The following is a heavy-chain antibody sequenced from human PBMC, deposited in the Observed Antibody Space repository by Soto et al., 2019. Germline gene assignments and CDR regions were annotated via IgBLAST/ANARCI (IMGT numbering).Heavy chain of an antibody. Sequence: GGSLRLSCAASGFTFSGGQFNWVRQAPGKGLEWVSYISASGSVVYYADSVKGRFTISRDNAKNSLYLQMNSLRVEDTAVYYCARVPNAILYWGQGTPVTVSS. V-gene: IGHV3-48*03. CDR1: GFTFSGGQ. D-gene: IGHD3-3*01. J-gene: IGHJ4*02. CDR3: ARVPNAILY. CDR2: ISASGSVV.